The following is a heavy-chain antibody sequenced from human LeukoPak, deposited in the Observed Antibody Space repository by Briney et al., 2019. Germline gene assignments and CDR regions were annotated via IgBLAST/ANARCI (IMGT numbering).Heavy chain of an antibody. CDR2: IYPRDGST. D-gene: IGHD4-23*01. J-gene: IGHJ4*02. CDR3: AREPYGGNSKVFDY. CDR1: GYSFTSNY. Sequence: ASVKVSCKASGYSFTSNYIHWVRQAPGQGLEWMGMIYPRDGSTSYAQKFQGRVTMTRDTSTSTVYMELSSLRSEDTAVYYCAREPYGGNSKVFDYWGQGTLVTVSS. V-gene: IGHV1-46*01.